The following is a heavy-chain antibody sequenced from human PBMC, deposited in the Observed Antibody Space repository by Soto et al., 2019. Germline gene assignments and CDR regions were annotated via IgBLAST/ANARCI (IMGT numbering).Heavy chain of an antibody. V-gene: IGHV3-74*01. CDR1: GFDFSNSW. D-gene: IGHD2-15*01. J-gene: IGHJ6*02. CDR3: AKDTAYAMDV. Sequence: EVQLVESGGGLVQPGGSLRLSCAASGFDFSNSWIHWVRQGPGKGLVWVSHINSDGSGTTYADPVKGRFTISRDNAKNTVYLQMNSLRAEDTAVDYCAKDTAYAMDVWGQGTTVTVSS. CDR2: INSDGSGT.